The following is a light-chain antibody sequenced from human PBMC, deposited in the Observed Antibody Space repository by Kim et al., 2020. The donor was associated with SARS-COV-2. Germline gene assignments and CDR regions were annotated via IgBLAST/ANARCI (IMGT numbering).Light chain of an antibody. CDR1: QSVSSY. CDR3: QQRSNWPGYT. J-gene: IGKJ2*01. CDR2: DAY. V-gene: IGKV3-11*01. Sequence: WCPGESATLSCRASQSVSSYLAWYQQKPGQAPRLLIYDAYNRATGIPARFSGSGSGTDFTLTISSLEPEDFAVYYCQQRSNWPGYTFGHGTKLEI.